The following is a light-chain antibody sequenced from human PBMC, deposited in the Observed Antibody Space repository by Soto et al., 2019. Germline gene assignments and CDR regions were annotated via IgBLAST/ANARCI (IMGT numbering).Light chain of an antibody. Sequence: DIQMTQSPSSLSASVRDRITITCRASQSISNHLNWYQQKPGKGPNLLIYAASSLQRGVPSRFSGSGSGRDFVLTISSLQPEDSATYYCQQIYGTPWTFGQGTKVEIK. CDR1: QSISNH. V-gene: IGKV1-39*01. J-gene: IGKJ1*01. CDR2: AAS. CDR3: QQIYGTPWT.